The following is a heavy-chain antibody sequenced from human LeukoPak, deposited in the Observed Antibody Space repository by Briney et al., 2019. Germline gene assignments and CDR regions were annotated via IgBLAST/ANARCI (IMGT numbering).Heavy chain of an antibody. CDR2: ISYDGSNK. CDR3: AKDCGMDV. CDR1: GFTFSSYG. J-gene: IGHJ6*02. V-gene: IGHV3-30*18. Sequence: GGSLRLSCAASGFTFSSYGMHWVRQAPGKGLEWVAVISYDGSNKYYADSVKGRFTISRDNSKNTLYLQMNSLRAEDTAVYYCAKDCGMDVWGQGTTVIVSS.